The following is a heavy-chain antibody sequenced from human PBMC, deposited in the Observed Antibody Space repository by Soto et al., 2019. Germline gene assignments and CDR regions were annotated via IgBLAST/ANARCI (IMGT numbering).Heavy chain of an antibody. D-gene: IGHD3-16*01. V-gene: IGHV4-34*01. CDR1: GGSFSGYY. J-gene: IGHJ4*02. CDR3: ARGLTLYDYVWGSYSGRRWYYFDY. Sequence: PSETLSLTCAVYGGSFSGYYWSWIRPPPGKGLEWIGEINHSGSTNYNPSLKSRVTISVDTSKNQFSLKLSSVTAADTAVYYCARGLTLYDYVWGSYSGRRWYYFDYWGQGTLVTVSS. CDR2: INHSGST.